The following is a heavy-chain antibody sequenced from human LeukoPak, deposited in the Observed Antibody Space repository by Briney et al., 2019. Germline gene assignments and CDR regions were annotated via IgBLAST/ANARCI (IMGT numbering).Heavy chain of an antibody. CDR2: IIGSGGST. Sequence: PGGSLRLSCAASGFTFSSYAMSWVRQAPGKGLEWVSAIIGSGGSTYYADSVKGRFTISTDNSKNTLYLQMNSLRAEDTAVYYCAKAYYYGSDFDYWGQGTLVTVSS. V-gene: IGHV3-23*01. J-gene: IGHJ4*02. CDR3: AKAYYYGSDFDY. CDR1: GFTFSSYA. D-gene: IGHD3-10*01.